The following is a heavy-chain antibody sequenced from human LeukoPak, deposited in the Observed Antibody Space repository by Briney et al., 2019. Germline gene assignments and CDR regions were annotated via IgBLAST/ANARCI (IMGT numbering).Heavy chain of an antibody. D-gene: IGHD6-19*01. Sequence: SETLSLTCTVSGYSITSAYYWGWIRQPPGKGLEWIGSFFLKGSTYYNPSLKSRVTISVDTSKNQFSLKLSSVTAADTAVYYCARDRDSSGWDYYYYYMDVWGKGTTVTVSS. CDR1: GYSITSAYY. CDR3: ARDRDSSGWDYYYYYMDV. V-gene: IGHV4-38-2*02. J-gene: IGHJ6*03. CDR2: FFLKGST.